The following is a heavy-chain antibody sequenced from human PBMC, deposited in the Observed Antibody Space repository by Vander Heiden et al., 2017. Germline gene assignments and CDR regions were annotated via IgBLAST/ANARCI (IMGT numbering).Heavy chain of an antibody. CDR1: GFTFSHYF. Sequence: EVQLVESGGGLVQPGGSRRLSCADSGFTFSHYFIHWVRQAPGKGLVWVSNINGDGSTTNYADSVKGRFTISRDNAKNTLYLQMNNLRAEDTAVYYCARGNYGMDVWGQGTTVTVS. J-gene: IGHJ6*02. CDR2: INGDGSTT. V-gene: IGHV3-74*01. CDR3: ARGNYGMDV.